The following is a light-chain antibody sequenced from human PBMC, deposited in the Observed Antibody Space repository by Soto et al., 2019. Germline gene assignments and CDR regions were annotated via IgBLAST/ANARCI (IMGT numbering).Light chain of an antibody. CDR2: KVS. CDR3: LKGTHWPLT. V-gene: IGKV2-30*02. J-gene: IGKJ1*01. CDR1: QSLIHSDGDTY. Sequence: EVVMTQSPLSLPVTLGQPASISCRSSQSLIHSDGDTYLNRFQQRPGQSPRRLIYKVSERDSGVQDRFRGSGYVTDFTLNISRVEAEDVGIFYCLKGTHWPLTFGRGTEVEIK.